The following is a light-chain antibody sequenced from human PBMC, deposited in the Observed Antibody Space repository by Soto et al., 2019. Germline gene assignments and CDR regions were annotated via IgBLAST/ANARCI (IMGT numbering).Light chain of an antibody. V-gene: IGKV4-1*01. J-gene: IGKJ4*01. Sequence: DIVMTQSPDSLAVSLGERATINCKSSQSVLYSSNNKNYLAWYQQKPGQPPKLLIYWASTRESGVPDRFSGSGSGTDFTLTISSLQAEDVAVYYCQQYYRTPWSTFGGGTKVEIK. CDR3: QQYYRTPWST. CDR2: WAS. CDR1: QSVLYSSNNKNY.